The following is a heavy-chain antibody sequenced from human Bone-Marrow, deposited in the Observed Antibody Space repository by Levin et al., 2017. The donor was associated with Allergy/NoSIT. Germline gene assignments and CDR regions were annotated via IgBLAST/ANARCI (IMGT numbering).Heavy chain of an antibody. CDR1: GFRFDDYS. V-gene: IGHV3-9*01. Sequence: QSGGSLRLSCAASGFRFDDYSMHWVRQAPGKGLEWVSSITWNSDNVAYADSVKGRFAISRDNAKNSLFLQMNSLRGDDTAFYYCAKDFTANTGNLDYWGQGTLVTVSS. D-gene: IGHD2-21*02. CDR2: ITWNSDNV. CDR3: AKDFTANTGNLDY. J-gene: IGHJ4*02.